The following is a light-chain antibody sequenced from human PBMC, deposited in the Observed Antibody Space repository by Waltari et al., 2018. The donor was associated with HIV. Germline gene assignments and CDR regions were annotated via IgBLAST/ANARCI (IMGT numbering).Light chain of an antibody. V-gene: IGLV3-25*03. J-gene: IGLJ2*01. Sequence: SYELTQPPSVSVSPGQTAGIPCSGDVFSKQYTSWYRQRPGQAPVMVIYRDTERPSGIPGRFSGSKSGTTVTLTIGGVQAEDEADYYCQSADNSGTHVVFGGGTRLTVL. CDR2: RDT. CDR1: VFSKQY. CDR3: QSADNSGTHVV.